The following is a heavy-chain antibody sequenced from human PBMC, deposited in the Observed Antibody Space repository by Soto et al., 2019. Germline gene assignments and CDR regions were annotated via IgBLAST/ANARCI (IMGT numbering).Heavy chain of an antibody. CDR3: ARGLSSGWSAH. V-gene: IGHV1-18*01. Sequence: QVQLVQSGAEVKKPGASVKVSCKASGYIFNNYAISWVRQAPGQGLEWMRWMNVYNGHTKYAQKVQGRRTMTTDTSTSTAYMELRNLRSDDTAVYYCARGLSSGWSAHWGQGTLVTVSS. D-gene: IGHD6-19*01. CDR1: GYIFNNYA. CDR2: MNVYNGHT. J-gene: IGHJ4*02.